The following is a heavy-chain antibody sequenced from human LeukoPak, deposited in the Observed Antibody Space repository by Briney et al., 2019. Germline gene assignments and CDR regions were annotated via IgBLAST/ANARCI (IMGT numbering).Heavy chain of an antibody. V-gene: IGHV4-59*11. Sequence: SETLSLTCTVSGGSISSHYWSWIRQPPGKGLEWIGYIYYSGSTNYNPSLKSRVTISVDTSKNQFSLKLSSVTAADTAVYYCARAIVVVPGATNYYYYMDVWGKGTTVTVSS. CDR3: ARAIVVVPGATNYYYYMDV. CDR2: IYYSGST. CDR1: GGSISSHY. J-gene: IGHJ6*03. D-gene: IGHD2-2*01.